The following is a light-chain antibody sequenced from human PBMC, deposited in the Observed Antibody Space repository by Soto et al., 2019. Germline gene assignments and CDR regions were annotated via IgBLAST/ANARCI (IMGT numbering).Light chain of an antibody. CDR1: SSDVGGYNY. CDR2: DVS. CDR3: SSYTSSSPVV. J-gene: IGLJ2*01. Sequence: QSALTQPASVSGSPGQSITISCTGTSSDVGGYNYVSWYQQHPGKAPKLMIYDVSNRPSGVSNRFSGSKSGNTASLTTSGLQAEDAADYYCSSYTSSSPVVFGGGTKLTVL. V-gene: IGLV2-14*01.